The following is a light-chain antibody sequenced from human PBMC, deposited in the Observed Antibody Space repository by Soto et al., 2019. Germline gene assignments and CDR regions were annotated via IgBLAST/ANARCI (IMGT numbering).Light chain of an antibody. J-gene: IGKJ3*01. Sequence: EILLTQSPATLSLSPGERVTISCRASQSVSSYLAWYQQKPGQAPRLLIYDASNRATGIPARFSGSGSGTDFTLTISSLEPEDVAVYYCQQRSNWPPPFTFGPGTKVDIK. CDR3: QQRSNWPPPFT. CDR1: QSVSSY. V-gene: IGKV3-11*01. CDR2: DAS.